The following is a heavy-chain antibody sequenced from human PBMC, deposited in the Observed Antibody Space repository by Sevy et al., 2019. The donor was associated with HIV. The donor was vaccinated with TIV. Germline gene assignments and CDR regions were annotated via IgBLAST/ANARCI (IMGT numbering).Heavy chain of an antibody. CDR1: GGTFSSYG. CDR3: ARVVATRATVY. V-gene: IGHV1-69*13. CDR2: IIPIFGKV. Sequence: ASVKVSCKASGGTFSSYGLSWVRQAPGQGLEWMGGIIPIFGKVNYAQKFQGRVKITADESTSTAYMELSSLRSEDTAVYYCARVVATRATVYWGQGTLVTVSS. D-gene: IGHD2-15*01. J-gene: IGHJ4*02.